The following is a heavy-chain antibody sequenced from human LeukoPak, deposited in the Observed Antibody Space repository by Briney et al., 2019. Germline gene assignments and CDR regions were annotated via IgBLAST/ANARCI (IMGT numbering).Heavy chain of an antibody. J-gene: IGHJ4*02. Sequence: GASVKVSCKVSGYTLTELSMHWVRQAPGKGLEWMGGFDPEDGETIYAQKFQGRVTMTTDTSTSTAYMELRSLRSDDTAVYYCARDNLVRGTTRPDYWGQGTLVTVSS. D-gene: IGHD3-10*01. CDR2: FDPEDGET. V-gene: IGHV1-24*01. CDR3: ARDNLVRGTTRPDY. CDR1: GYTLTELS.